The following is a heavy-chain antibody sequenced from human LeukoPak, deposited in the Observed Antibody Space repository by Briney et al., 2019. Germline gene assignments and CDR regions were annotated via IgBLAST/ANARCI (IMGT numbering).Heavy chain of an antibody. CDR2: IIPIFGTA. V-gene: IGHV1-69*13. J-gene: IGHJ5*02. D-gene: IGHD5-12*01. CDR3: ARDVSGYDFNWFDP. CDR1: GYTFSSYA. Sequence: SVKVSCKASGYTFSSYAISWVRQAPGQGLEWMGGIIPIFGTANYAQKFQGRVTITADESTSTAYMELSSLRSEDTAVYYCARDVSGYDFNWFDPWGQGTLVTVSS.